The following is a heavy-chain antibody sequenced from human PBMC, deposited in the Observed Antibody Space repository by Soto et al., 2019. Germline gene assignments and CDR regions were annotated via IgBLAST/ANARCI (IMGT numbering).Heavy chain of an antibody. Sequence: SVKVSCTASGGTFSSYAISWVRQAPGQGLEWMGGIIPIFGTANYAQKFQGRVTITADESTSTAYMELSSLRSEDTAVYYCARLPRHYYDSSGYYLDYWGQGTLVTVSS. V-gene: IGHV1-69*13. CDR3: ARLPRHYYDSSGYYLDY. D-gene: IGHD3-22*01. J-gene: IGHJ4*02. CDR2: IIPIFGTA. CDR1: GGTFSSYA.